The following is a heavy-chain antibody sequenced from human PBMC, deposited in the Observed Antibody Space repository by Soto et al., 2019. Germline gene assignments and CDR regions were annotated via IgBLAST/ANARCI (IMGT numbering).Heavy chain of an antibody. CDR1: GFTFSNYA. D-gene: IGHD4-17*01. V-gene: IGHV3-23*01. CDR3: AKDHGDYIPYYYGMDV. Sequence: GSLRLSCAVSGFTFSNYAVSWVRQAPGKGLEWVSSISGGGGSTYYADSVKGRFTISKDNSKNTLYLQMNSLRAEDTAVYYCAKDHGDYIPYYYGMDVWGQGTTVTVS. CDR2: ISGGGGST. J-gene: IGHJ6*02.